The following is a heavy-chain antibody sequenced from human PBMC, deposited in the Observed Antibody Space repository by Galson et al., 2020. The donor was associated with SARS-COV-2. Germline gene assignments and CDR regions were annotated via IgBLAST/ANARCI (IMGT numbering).Heavy chain of an antibody. J-gene: IGHJ4*02. CDR1: GGSVSSVRNY. CDR3: ARISVAATYFYDN. Sequence: SETLSLTCTVSGGSVSSVRNYWSWIRQPPGKGLEGIGYVDYFGSTNYNPSLKSRVTISVDTSKNQFSLKLSSVTAADTAIYYCARISVAATYFYDNWGQGTLVTVSS. CDR2: VDYFGST. V-gene: IGHV4-61*01. D-gene: IGHD1-26*01.